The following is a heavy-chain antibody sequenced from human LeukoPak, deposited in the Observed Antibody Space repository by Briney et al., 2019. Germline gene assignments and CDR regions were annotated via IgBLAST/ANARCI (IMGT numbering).Heavy chain of an antibody. J-gene: IGHJ4*02. CDR1: GGSISSSSYY. V-gene: IGHV4-39*01. D-gene: IGHD3-22*01. CDR3: ARQVRDSSPGLYFDY. CDR2: IYYSGSS. Sequence: SETLSLTCTVSGGSISSSSYYWGWIRQPPGKGLEWIGSIYYSGSSYYNPSLKSRVTISVDTSKNQFSLKLSSVTAADTAVCYCARQVRDSSPGLYFDYWGQGTLVTVSS.